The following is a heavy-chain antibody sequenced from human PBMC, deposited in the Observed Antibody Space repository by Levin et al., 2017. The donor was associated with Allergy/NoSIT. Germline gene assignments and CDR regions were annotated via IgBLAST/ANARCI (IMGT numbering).Heavy chain of an antibody. Sequence: SETLSLTCTVSGGSISSDTYYWNWIRQPAGTGLEWIGRIYTSGNTNYNPSLKSRVTISVDTSKNQFSLKLNSVTAADTAVYYCARGGYDYVWGSSFDSWGQGALVTVSS. CDR3: ARGGYDYVWGSSFDS. CDR1: GGSISSDTYY. V-gene: IGHV4-61*02. J-gene: IGHJ4*02. CDR2: IYTSGNT. D-gene: IGHD3-16*01.